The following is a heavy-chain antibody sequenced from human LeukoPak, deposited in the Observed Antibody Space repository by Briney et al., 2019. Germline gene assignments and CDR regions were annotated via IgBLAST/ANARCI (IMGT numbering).Heavy chain of an antibody. J-gene: IGHJ3*02. Sequence: ASVTVSCKASGYTLIGYYMHWVRQAPGQGLEWMGWINPNSGGTNYAQNFQGRVTMTRDTSISTAYMELSRLRSDDTAVYYCARGDSSGYYYAFDIWGQGTMVTVSS. V-gene: IGHV1-2*02. CDR1: GYTLIGYY. D-gene: IGHD3-22*01. CDR3: ARGDSSGYYYAFDI. CDR2: INPNSGGT.